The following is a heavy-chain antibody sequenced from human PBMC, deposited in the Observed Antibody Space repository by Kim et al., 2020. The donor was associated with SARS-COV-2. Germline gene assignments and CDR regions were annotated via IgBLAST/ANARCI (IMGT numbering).Heavy chain of an antibody. V-gene: IGHV2-5*02. CDR2: IYWDDDQ. Sequence: SGPTLVNPTQTLTLTCTFSGFSLSSSGVGVGWIRQPPGEALEWLAVIYWDDDQRYSPSLKNRLTITKDTSKNQVVLTMTNMDPVDTATYYCARLTYYHDTSAFDYWGQGTLVTVSS. J-gene: IGHJ4*02. CDR1: GFSLSSSGVG. D-gene: IGHD3-22*01. CDR3: ARLTYYHDTSAFDY.